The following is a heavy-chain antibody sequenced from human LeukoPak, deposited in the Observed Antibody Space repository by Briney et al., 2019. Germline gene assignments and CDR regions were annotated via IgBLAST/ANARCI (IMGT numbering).Heavy chain of an antibody. CDR3: ARRSLGGYSGYDFFDY. V-gene: IGHV4-39*01. J-gene: IGHJ4*02. D-gene: IGHD5-12*01. CDR1: GGSLNSYSHK. Sequence: SETLSLTCSVSGGSLNSYSHKWGWIRQPPGKGLEWVGSVYYTGSTTYNPSLSSRVSISRDTSKSQFSLKLTSVTAADTAVYYCARRSLGGYSGYDFFDYWGQGTLVTVSS. CDR2: VYYTGST.